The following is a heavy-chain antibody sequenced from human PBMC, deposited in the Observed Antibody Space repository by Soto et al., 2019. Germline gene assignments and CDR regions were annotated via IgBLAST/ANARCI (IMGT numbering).Heavy chain of an antibody. J-gene: IGHJ4*02. D-gene: IGHD2-2*01. CDR2: ISYDGSNK. CDR1: GFTFSSYG. Sequence: PGGSLRLSCAASGFTFSSYGMHWVRQAPGKGLEWVAVISYDGSNKYYADSVKGRFTISRDNSKNTLYLQMNSLRAEDTAVYYCAKMPTSHLRFVDYWGQGTLVTVSS. CDR3: AKMPTSHLRFVDY. V-gene: IGHV3-30*18.